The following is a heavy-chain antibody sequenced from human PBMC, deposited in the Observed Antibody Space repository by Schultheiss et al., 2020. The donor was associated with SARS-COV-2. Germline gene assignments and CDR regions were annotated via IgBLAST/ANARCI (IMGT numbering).Heavy chain of an antibody. CDR2: IYYSGST. D-gene: IGHD2-2*01. CDR3: ARRGYCSSTSCYPSYYYGMDV. Sequence: GSLRLSCTVSGGSISSYYWSWIRQPPGKGLEWIGSIYYSGSTNYNPSLKSRVTISVDTSKNQFSLKLSSVTAADTAVYYCARRGYCSSTSCYPSYYYGMDVWGQGTTVTVSS. V-gene: IGHV4-59*08. CDR1: GGSISSYY. J-gene: IGHJ6*02.